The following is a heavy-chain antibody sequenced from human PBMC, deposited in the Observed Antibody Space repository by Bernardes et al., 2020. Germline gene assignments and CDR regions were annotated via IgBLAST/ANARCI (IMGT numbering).Heavy chain of an antibody. D-gene: IGHD2-15*01. CDR2: IWHDGSRE. V-gene: IGHV3-33*01. CDR1: GFTFRDYT. J-gene: IGHJ4*02. Sequence: GGSLRLSCAASGFTFRDYTMHWVRQAPGKGLEWVAVIWHDGSREYYVDSVKGRFAISRDNSNNTLYLQMNSLRAEDTAIYYCARVWKVAAASDYWGPGTLVTLSS. CDR3: ARVWKVAAASDY.